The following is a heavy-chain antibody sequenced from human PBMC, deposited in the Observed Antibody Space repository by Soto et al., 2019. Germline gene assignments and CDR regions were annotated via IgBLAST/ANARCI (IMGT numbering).Heavy chain of an antibody. CDR3: ARFVRSQLGIGDNYFDS. J-gene: IGHJ4*02. CDR1: GFTFSSYW. Sequence: GGSLRLSCAASGFTFSSYWMSWVRQAPGKGLEWVANIKQDGSEKYYVDSVKGRFTISRDNAKNSLYLQMNSLRAEDTAVYYCARFVRSQLGIGDNYFDSWGQGTLVTVSS. V-gene: IGHV3-7*01. D-gene: IGHD7-27*01. CDR2: IKQDGSEK.